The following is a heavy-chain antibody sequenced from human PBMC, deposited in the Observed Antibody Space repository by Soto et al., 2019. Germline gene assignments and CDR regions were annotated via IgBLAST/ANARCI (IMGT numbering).Heavy chain of an antibody. V-gene: IGHV3-33*01. CDR1: GFTFSSYG. Sequence: QVQLVESGGGVVQPGRSLRLSCAASGFTFSSYGMHWVRQAPGKGLEWVAVIWYDGSNKYYADSVKGRFTISRDNSKNTLYLQMNSLRAEDTAVYYCARDLIDSIVVVPAATRIGVIDPPWFDPWGQGTLVTVSS. CDR2: IWYDGSNK. J-gene: IGHJ5*02. D-gene: IGHD2-2*01. CDR3: ARDLIDSIVVVPAATRIGVIDPPWFDP.